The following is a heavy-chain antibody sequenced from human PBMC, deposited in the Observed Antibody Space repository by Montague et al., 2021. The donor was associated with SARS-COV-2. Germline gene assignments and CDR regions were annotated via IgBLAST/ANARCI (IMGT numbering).Heavy chain of an antibody. CDR1: GGSITGYY. Sequence: SETLSLTCTVSGGSITGYYWSWLRRSPGQGQERIAYIYDCGAVNYNSSPASRVTISTDISKTQLSLKVNPVTAADTAVYYCVRDHPYGGPRGAYDIWGQGTVVTVSS. CDR3: VRDHPYGGPRGAYDI. J-gene: IGHJ3*02. V-gene: IGHV4-59*01. CDR2: IYDCGAV. D-gene: IGHD4-23*01.